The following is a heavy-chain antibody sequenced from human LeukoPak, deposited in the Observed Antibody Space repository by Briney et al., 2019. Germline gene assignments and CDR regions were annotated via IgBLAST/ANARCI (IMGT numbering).Heavy chain of an antibody. CDR2: ISGSGGST. Sequence: GGSLRLPCAASGFTFSSYAMSWVRQAPGKGLEWVSAISGSGGSTYYADSVKSRFTISRDNSKNTLYLQMNSLRAEDTAVYYCAKGWFGEPSYGMDVWGQGTTVTVSS. CDR3: AKGWFGEPSYGMDV. D-gene: IGHD3-10*01. V-gene: IGHV3-23*01. CDR1: GFTFSSYA. J-gene: IGHJ6*02.